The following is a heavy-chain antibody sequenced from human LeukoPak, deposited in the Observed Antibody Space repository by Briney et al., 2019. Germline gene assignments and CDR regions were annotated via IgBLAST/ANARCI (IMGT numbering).Heavy chain of an antibody. CDR2: ISGSGGST. CDR1: GFTFSSYA. CDR3: AKGGRDTDY. D-gene: IGHD2-15*01. V-gene: IGHV3-23*01. Sequence: GGSLRLSCAASGFTFSSYAMNWVRQAPGEGLDWVSGISGSGGSTYYADSVKGRFTISRDNSKNTLYLQMDSLRAEDTAVYYCAKGGRDTDYWGQAILVTVSS. J-gene: IGHJ4*02.